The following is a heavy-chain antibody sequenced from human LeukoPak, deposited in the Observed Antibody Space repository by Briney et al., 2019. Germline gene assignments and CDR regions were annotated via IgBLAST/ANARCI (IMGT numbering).Heavy chain of an antibody. D-gene: IGHD2-2*01. CDR3: ARSIPAGNRR. J-gene: IGHJ4*02. CDR1: GFTFSDYY. V-gene: IGHV3-11*01. Sequence: GRSLRLSCAASGFTFSDYYMSWIRQAPGKGLEWGSYISSSGSTIDYADSVKGRFTISRDNAKNSLYLQMNSLRAEDTAVYYCARSIPAGNRRWGQGTLVTVSS. CDR2: ISSSGSTI.